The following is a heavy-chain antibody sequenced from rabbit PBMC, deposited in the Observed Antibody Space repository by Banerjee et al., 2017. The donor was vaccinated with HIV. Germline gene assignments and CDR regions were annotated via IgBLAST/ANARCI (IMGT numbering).Heavy chain of an antibody. V-gene: IGHV1S45*01. Sequence: QEQLVESGGGLVQPEGSLTLTCTASGFSFSSSYYMCWVRQAPGKGLEWIACIYLGSSGSTYYASWAKGRFTISKTSSTTVTLQMTSLTVADTATYFCARDLAGVTGWNFGLWGPGTLVTIS. CDR2: IYLGSSGST. CDR3: ARDLAGVTGWNFGL. CDR1: GFSFSSSYY. J-gene: IGHJ4*01. D-gene: IGHD4-1*01.